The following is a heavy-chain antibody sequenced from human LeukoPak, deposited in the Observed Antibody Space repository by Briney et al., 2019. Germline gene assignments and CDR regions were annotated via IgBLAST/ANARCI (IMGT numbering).Heavy chain of an antibody. Sequence: GGSLRLSCSVSGFIFRNFWMHWVRQAPGKGPEWVSRTNNDGNLVTYADSVKGRFTISRDSARDTVFLQMNSLRVEDTAVYYCVRGLGDVWGKGTLVTVSS. CDR2: TNNDGNLV. V-gene: IGHV3-74*01. CDR1: GFIFRNFW. J-gene: IGHJ6*04. D-gene: IGHD4-11*01. CDR3: VRGLGDV.